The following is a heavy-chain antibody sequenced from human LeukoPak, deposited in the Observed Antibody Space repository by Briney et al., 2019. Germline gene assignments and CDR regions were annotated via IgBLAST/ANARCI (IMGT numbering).Heavy chain of an antibody. Sequence: ASVKVSCKASAYTFTSYAISWVRQAPGQGLEWMGWINPNSGGTNYAQKFQGRVTMTRDTSISTAYMELSRLRSDDTAVYYCARDSSSGDFDYWGQGTLVTVSS. CDR1: AYTFTSYA. D-gene: IGHD6-13*01. J-gene: IGHJ4*02. CDR3: ARDSSSGDFDY. CDR2: INPNSGGT. V-gene: IGHV1-2*02.